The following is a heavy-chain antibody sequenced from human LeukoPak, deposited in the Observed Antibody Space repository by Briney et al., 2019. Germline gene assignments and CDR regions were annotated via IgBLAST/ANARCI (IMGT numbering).Heavy chain of an antibody. D-gene: IGHD3-10*01. CDR1: GFTFSSYG. Sequence: PGGSLRLSCAASGFTFSSYGIHWVRQAPGKGLVWVSRIISDGSTTDYADSVKGRFTISRDNAKNTLYLQMNSLRDEDTAMYYCTRDRARAGGEILDYWGQGTLVTVSS. CDR2: IISDGSTT. J-gene: IGHJ4*02. V-gene: IGHV3-74*01. CDR3: TRDRARAGGEILDY.